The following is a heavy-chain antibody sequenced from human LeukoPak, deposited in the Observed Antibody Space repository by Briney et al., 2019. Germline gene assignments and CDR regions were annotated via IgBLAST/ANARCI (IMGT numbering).Heavy chain of an antibody. V-gene: IGHV4-59*01. D-gene: IGHD3-22*01. Sequence: PSETLSLTCTVSGGSISSYYWSWIRQPPGKGLEWIGYIYYSGSTNYNPSLKSRVTISVDTSKNQFSLKLSSVTAADTAVYYCARDNGYYDSSGSLGYFDYWGQGTLVTVSS. CDR3: ARDNGYYDSSGSLGYFDY. CDR1: GGSISSYY. J-gene: IGHJ4*02. CDR2: IYYSGST.